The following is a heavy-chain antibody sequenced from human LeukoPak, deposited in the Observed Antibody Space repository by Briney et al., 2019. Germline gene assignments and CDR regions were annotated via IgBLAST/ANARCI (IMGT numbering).Heavy chain of an antibody. V-gene: IGHV4-34*01. Sequence: PSETLSLTCAVYGGSFSGYYWSWIRQPPGKGLEWIGEINHSGSTNYNPSLKSRVTISVDTSKNQFSLKLSSVTAADTAVYYCARDRMATIAYWGQGTLVTVSS. J-gene: IGHJ4*02. D-gene: IGHD5-24*01. CDR3: ARDRMATIAY. CDR2: INHSGST. CDR1: GGSFSGYY.